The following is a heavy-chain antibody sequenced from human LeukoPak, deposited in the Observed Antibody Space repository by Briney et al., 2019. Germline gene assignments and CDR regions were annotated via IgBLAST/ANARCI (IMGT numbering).Heavy chain of an antibody. Sequence: GASVKVSCKASGYTFTSYGISWVRQAPGQGLEWMGWISAYNVNTNYAQKLQGRVTMTTDTSTSTAYMELRSLRSDDTAVYYCARESNCGGDCRLYFDYWGQGTLVTVSS. V-gene: IGHV1-18*01. D-gene: IGHD2-21*02. J-gene: IGHJ4*02. CDR1: GYTFTSYG. CDR2: ISAYNVNT. CDR3: ARESNCGGDCRLYFDY.